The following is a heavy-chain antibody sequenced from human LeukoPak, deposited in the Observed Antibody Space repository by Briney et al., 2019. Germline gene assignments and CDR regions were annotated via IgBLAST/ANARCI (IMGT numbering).Heavy chain of an antibody. CDR3: AKDLGQLVQGWFDP. CDR2: ISGSGGST. V-gene: IGHV3-23*01. Sequence: GGSLRLSCAASGFTFSSYAMSWVRQAPGKGLEGVSAISGSGGSTYYADSVKGRFTISRDNSKNTLYLQMNSLRAEDTAVYYCAKDLGQLVQGWFDPWGQGTLVTVSS. J-gene: IGHJ5*02. D-gene: IGHD6-6*01. CDR1: GFTFSSYA.